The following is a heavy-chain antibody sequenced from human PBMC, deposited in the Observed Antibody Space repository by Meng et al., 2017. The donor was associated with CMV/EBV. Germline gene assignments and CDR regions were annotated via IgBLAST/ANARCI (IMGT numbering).Heavy chain of an antibody. V-gene: IGHV1-69*04. Sequence: SVKVSCKASGGTFSSYTISWVRQAPGQGLEWMGRIIPILGIANYAQKFQGRVTITADKSTSTAYMKLSSLRSEDTTVYYCARDPAVDTAMVNDDAFDIWGQGTMVTVSS. J-gene: IGHJ3*02. CDR3: ARDPAVDTAMVNDDAFDI. CDR1: GGTFSSYT. CDR2: IIPILGIA. D-gene: IGHD5-18*01.